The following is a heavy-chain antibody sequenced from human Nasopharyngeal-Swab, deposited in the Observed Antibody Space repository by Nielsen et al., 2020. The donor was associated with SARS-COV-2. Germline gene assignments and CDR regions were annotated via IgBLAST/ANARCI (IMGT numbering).Heavy chain of an antibody. CDR2: IYYSGST. CDR3: AGHSAYVLRPPSYYYGMDV. V-gene: IGHV4-59*01. Sequence: GSLRLSCTVSGGSISSYYWSWIRQPSGKGLEWIGYIYYSGSTNYNPSLKSRVTISVDTSKNQFSLKLSSVTAADTAVYYCAGHSAYVLRPPSYYYGMDVWGQGTTVTVSS. J-gene: IGHJ6*02. CDR1: GGSISSYY. D-gene: IGHD3-3*01.